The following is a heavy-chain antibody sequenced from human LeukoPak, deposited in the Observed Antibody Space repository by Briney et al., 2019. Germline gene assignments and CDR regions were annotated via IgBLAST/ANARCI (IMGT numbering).Heavy chain of an antibody. D-gene: IGHD2-8*02. CDR2: ITGGGSDS. CDR3: AKPSPWCNWFDA. CDR1: GFAFSSYD. V-gene: IGHV3-23*01. Sequence: GGSLRLSCTASGFAFSSYDMTWARQAPGKGLEWVSSITGGGSDSFYADSVKGRFTISRDNSKHTLYLQLNSLRADDTAVYYCAKPSPWCNWFDAWGQGTLVTVSS. J-gene: IGHJ5*02.